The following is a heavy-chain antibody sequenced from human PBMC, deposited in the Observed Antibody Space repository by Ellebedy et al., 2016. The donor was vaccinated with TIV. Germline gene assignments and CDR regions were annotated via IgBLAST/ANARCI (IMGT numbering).Heavy chain of an antibody. CDR3: AREYCGGDCYWGSFDY. D-gene: IGHD2-21*02. CDR1: GFTFSMHW. CDR2: ISSSGNYI. V-gene: IGHV3-21*01. Sequence: GESLKISCAASGFTFSMHWMSWVRQAPGKGLEWVSSISSSGNYIFYADSVKGRFTISRDNAKNSLYLQMNSLRAEDTAVYYCAREYCGGDCYWGSFDYWGQGTLVTVSS. J-gene: IGHJ4*02.